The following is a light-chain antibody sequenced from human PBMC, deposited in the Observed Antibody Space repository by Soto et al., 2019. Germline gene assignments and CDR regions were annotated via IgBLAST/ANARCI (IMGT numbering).Light chain of an antibody. CDR2: DAS. V-gene: IGKV1-33*01. CDR3: QQYDNLPIT. J-gene: IGKJ5*01. Sequence: DIQMTQSPASLSASVGDRVTITCQASQDISNSLNWYQQNSGKAPKLLIYDASNLKTGVPSRFSGSGSGTDFSFSISSLQPEDFGTYYCQQYDNLPITFGQGTRLDIK. CDR1: QDISNS.